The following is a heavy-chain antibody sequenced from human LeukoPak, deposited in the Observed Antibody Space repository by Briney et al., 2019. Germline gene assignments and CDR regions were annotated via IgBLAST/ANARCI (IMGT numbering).Heavy chain of an antibody. V-gene: IGHV1-18*01. CDR3: ARICSGGSCYWSFDY. D-gene: IGHD2-15*01. CDR2: ISAYNGNT. J-gene: IGHJ4*02. CDR1: GYTFTSYG. Sequence: ASVKVSCKASGYTFTSYGISWVRQAPGQGLEWMGRISAYNGNTNYAQKLQGRVTMTTDTSTSTAYMELRSLRSDDTAVYYCARICSGGSCYWSFDYWGQGTLVTVSS.